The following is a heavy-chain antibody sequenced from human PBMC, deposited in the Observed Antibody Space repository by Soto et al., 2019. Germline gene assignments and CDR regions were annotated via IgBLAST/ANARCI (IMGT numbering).Heavy chain of an antibody. CDR3: AIREPLSGSRRGMYV. D-gene: IGHD1-1*01. Sequence: QVQLVQSGAEVKKPGASVKVSCKASGYTFTSYDINWVREATGQGLEWMGWMNPNSGNTGYAQKFKGRVTLTRNTSISTAYMELSSLRSEDTAVYYCAIREPLSGSRRGMYVWGQGTTVTVSS. CDR1: GYTFTSYD. J-gene: IGHJ6*02. V-gene: IGHV1-8*01. CDR2: MNPNSGNT.